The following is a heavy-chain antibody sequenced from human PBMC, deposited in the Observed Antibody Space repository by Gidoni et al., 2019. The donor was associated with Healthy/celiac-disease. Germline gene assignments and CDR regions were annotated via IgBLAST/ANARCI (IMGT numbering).Heavy chain of an antibody. J-gene: IGHJ4*02. CDR1: GFSLSTSGVG. V-gene: IGHV2-5*02. Sequence: QITLKESGPTLVKPTQTLTLTCTFSGFSLSTSGVGVGWIRQPPGKALEWLALIYWDDDKRYSPSLKSRLTITKDTSKNQVVLTMTNMDPVDTATYYCAPLNGVELPFDYWGQGILVTVSS. D-gene: IGHD1-7*01. CDR2: IYWDDDK. CDR3: APLNGVELPFDY.